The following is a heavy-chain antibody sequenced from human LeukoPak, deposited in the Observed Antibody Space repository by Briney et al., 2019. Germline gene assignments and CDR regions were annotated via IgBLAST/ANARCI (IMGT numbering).Heavy chain of an antibody. V-gene: IGHV3-23*01. CDR2: LSGLGDSK. CDR3: AKDFRDTSMFTDGYFDS. CDR1: GFIFKNYA. Sequence: PGGSLRLSCSASGFIFKNYAMSWVRQAPGKGLEWVSGLSGLGDSKYYADSVNGRFSISRDNANNRLYLQMNNLRAEDTAVYYCAKDFRDTSMFTDGYFDSWGQGALVTVFS. D-gene: IGHD5-18*01. J-gene: IGHJ4*02.